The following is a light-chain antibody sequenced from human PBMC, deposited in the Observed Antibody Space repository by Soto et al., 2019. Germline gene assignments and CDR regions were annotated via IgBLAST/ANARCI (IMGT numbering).Light chain of an antibody. V-gene: IGKV3-20*01. J-gene: IGKJ1*01. CDR1: QSVSGNY. Sequence: EIVLTQSPGTMSLSPGERATLSCRASQSVSGNYIAWYQQKPGQAPRLLIYVASSRATGIPDRFSGSGSGTDFTLTIARLEPEDFAVYYCHQYGSSPPWTFXQGTKVDIK. CDR3: HQYGSSPPWT. CDR2: VAS.